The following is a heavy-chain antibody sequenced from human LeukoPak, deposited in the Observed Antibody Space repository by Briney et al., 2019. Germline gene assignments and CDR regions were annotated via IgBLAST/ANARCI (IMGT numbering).Heavy chain of an antibody. CDR3: ARDRAVDFWSGYYTKNYDYYGMDV. CDR2: ISSSSSTI. CDR1: GFTFSSYS. V-gene: IGHV3-48*01. D-gene: IGHD3-3*01. J-gene: IGHJ6*02. Sequence: GGSLRLSCAASGFTFSSYSMNWVRQAPGKGLEWVSYISSSSSTIYYADSVKGRFTISRDNAKNSLYLQMNSLRAEDTAVYYCARDRAVDFWSGYYTKNYDYYGMDVWGQGTTVTVSS.